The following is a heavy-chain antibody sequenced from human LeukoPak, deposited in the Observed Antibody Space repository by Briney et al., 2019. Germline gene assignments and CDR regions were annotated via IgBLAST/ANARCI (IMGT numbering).Heavy chain of an antibody. V-gene: IGHV4-39*01. CDR1: GGSISSSSYY. CDR2: IYYSGST. Sequence: TSETLSLTCTVSGGSISSSSYYWGWIRQPPGKGLEWIGSIYYSGSTYYNPSLKSRVTISVDTSKNQFSLKLSSVTAADTAVYYCTGPIVVVPAAISNDAFDIWGQGTMVTVSS. D-gene: IGHD2-2*02. CDR3: TGPIVVVPAAISNDAFDI. J-gene: IGHJ3*02.